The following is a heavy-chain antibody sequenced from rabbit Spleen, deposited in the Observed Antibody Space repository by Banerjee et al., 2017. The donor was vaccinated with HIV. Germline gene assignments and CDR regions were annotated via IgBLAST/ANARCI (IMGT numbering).Heavy chain of an antibody. D-gene: IGHD8-1*01. J-gene: IGHJ6*01. CDR1: GFSFSSSDY. Sequence: QSLEESGGGLVQPEGSLTLTCTASGFSFSSSDYMCWVRQAPGKGLEWISCIAGSSSGFIYSATWAKGRFTCSKTSSTTVTLQMTSLTVADTATYFCARDSGSSFSSYGMDLWGPGTLVTV. V-gene: IGHV1S40*01. CDR2: IAGSSSGFI. CDR3: ARDSGSSFSSYGMDL.